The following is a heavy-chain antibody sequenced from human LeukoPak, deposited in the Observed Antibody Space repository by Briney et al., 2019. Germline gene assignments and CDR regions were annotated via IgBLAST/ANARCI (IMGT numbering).Heavy chain of an antibody. V-gene: IGHV3-21*01. D-gene: IGHD3-22*01. CDR2: ISSSSGYV. J-gene: IGHJ6*02. CDR1: AFTFSSYS. Sequence: GGSLRLSCAASAFTFSSYSMNWVRQAPGKGLEWVSSISSSSGYVYYADSVKGRFTTSRDNPRNSLYLQMNSLRADDTAVYYCARDRNNYDTTGYLGYGLDVWGHGTTVTVSS. CDR3: ARDRNNYDTTGYLGYGLDV.